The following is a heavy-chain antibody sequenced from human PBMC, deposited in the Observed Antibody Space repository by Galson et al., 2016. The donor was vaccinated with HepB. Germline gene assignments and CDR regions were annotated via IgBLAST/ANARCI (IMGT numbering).Heavy chain of an antibody. J-gene: IGHJ4*02. D-gene: IGHD6-25*01. Sequence: CAISGDSVSSNSAARNWIRQSPSRGLVWLGRTYYRSEWYTDYAISVEGRITINPDTSKNQFSLHLNSVTPEDTAAYYCARGSGDGSGYYHFDFWGQGTLVTVSS. CDR1: GDSVSSNSAA. CDR2: TYYRSEWYT. CDR3: ARGSGDGSGYYHFDF. V-gene: IGHV6-1*01.